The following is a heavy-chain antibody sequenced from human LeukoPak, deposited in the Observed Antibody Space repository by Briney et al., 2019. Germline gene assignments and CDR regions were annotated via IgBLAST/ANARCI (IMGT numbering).Heavy chain of an antibody. CDR1: GFTFSSYS. CDR2: ISGSGGST. D-gene: IGHD2-8*01. CDR3: AKGSIVLMVYANYFDY. J-gene: IGHJ4*02. Sequence: GGSLRLSCAASGFTFSSYSMNWVRQAPGKGLEWVSAISGSGGSTYYADSVKGRFTISRDNSKNTLYLQMNSLRAEDTAVYYCAKGSIVLMVYANYFDYWGQGTLVTVSS. V-gene: IGHV3-23*01.